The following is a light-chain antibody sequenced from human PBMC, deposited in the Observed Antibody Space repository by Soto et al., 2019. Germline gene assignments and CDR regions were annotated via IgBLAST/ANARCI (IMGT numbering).Light chain of an antibody. CDR2: DGT. CDR3: QVWHSNSGRV. J-gene: IGLJ1*01. CDR1: NIGGKS. V-gene: IGLV3-21*02. Sequence: SYELTQPPSVSVAPGQTARITCGGSNIGGKSAHWYQQKPGQAPVLVVYDGTDRPSGIPERFSGSNSGNTATLTISRVEAGDEADYYCQVWHSNSGRVFGTGTKVTVL.